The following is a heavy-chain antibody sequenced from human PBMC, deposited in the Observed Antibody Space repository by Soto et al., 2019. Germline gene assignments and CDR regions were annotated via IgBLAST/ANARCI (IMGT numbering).Heavy chain of an antibody. V-gene: IGHV3-23*01. J-gene: IGHJ4*02. D-gene: IGHD2-15*01. CDR1: GFTFSSYA. CDR3: ASPGAYCSGGSCYFDY. CDR2: ISGSGGST. Sequence: EVQLLESGGGLVQPGGSLRLSCAASGFTFSSYAMSWVRQAPGKGLEWVSAISGSGGSTYYADSVKGRFTISRDNSKNTLYLQMNSLRAEDPAVYYCASPGAYCSGGSCYFDYWGQGTLVTVSS.